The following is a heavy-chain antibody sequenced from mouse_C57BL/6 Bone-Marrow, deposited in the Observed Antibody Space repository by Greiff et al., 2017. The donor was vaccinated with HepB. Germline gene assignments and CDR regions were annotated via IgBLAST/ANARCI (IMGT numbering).Heavy chain of an antibody. CDR2: IRSKSNNYAT. CDR3: VRHYGYYEGAMDY. V-gene: IGHV10-1*01. J-gene: IGHJ4*01. D-gene: IGHD2-3*01. Sequence: DVKLQESGGGLVQPKGSLKLSCAASGFSFNTYAMNWVRQAPGKGLEWVARIRSKSNNYATYYADSVKDRFTISRDDSESMLYLQMNNLKTEDTAMYYCVRHYGYYEGAMDYWGQGTSVTVSS. CDR1: GFSFNTYA.